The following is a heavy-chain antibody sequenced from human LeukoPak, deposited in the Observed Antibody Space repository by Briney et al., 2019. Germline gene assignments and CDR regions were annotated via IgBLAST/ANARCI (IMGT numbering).Heavy chain of an antibody. CDR1: GFTFSDYS. J-gene: IGHJ4*02. D-gene: IGHD1-26*01. V-gene: IGHV3-21*01. CDR3: ARVYRGSADY. Sequence: PGGSLRLSCAASGFTFSDYSMNWVRQAPGKGLEWVSSISSSSIYIYYADSVKGRFTISRDNAENSLYLQMSSLRAEDTAVYYCARVYRGSADYWGQGTLVTVSS. CDR2: ISSSSIYI.